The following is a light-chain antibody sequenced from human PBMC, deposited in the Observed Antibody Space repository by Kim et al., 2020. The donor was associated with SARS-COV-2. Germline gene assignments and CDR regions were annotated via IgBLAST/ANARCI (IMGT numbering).Light chain of an antibody. V-gene: IGLV3-1*01. Sequence: SYELTQPPSASVSPGQTASITCSGDKLGDKYTCWYQHKPGQSPVLVIYQDTKRPSGIPERFSGSNSGNTATLTISGTQAMDEADYYCQAWDSRQGLFGGG. J-gene: IGLJ2*01. CDR2: QDT. CDR1: KLGDKY. CDR3: QAWDSRQGL.